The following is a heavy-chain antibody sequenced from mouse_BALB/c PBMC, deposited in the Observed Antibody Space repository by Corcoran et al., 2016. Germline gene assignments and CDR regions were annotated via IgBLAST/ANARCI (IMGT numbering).Heavy chain of an antibody. J-gene: IGHJ4*01. CDR3: AREPYAMDY. Sequence: QIQLVQSGPELKKPGETVKISCKASGYTFTNYGMNWVKQAPGKGLKWMGWINTYTGEPTYADDFKGRFAFSLETSASTAYLQLNNLKNEDMATYFCAREPYAMDYWGQGTAVTVSS. CDR1: GYTFTNYG. V-gene: IGHV9-1*02. CDR2: INTYTGEP.